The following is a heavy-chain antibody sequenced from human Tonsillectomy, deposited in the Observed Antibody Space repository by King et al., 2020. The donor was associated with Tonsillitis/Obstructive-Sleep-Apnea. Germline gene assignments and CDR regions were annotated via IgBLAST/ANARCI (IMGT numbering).Heavy chain of an antibody. Sequence: QLQESGPGLVKPSVTLSLTCTVSGGSISSSRYYWGWIRQPPGKGLEWIGRIFYSGSTYYNPSLKSLVTISVDTSKNQFSLKLSSVTAADTAVYYCARHPDTMVQGVTTIDYWGQGTLVTVSS. V-gene: IGHV4-39*01. CDR3: ARHPDTMVQGVTTIDY. J-gene: IGHJ4*02. CDR2: IFYSGST. CDR1: GGSISSSRYY. D-gene: IGHD3-10*01.